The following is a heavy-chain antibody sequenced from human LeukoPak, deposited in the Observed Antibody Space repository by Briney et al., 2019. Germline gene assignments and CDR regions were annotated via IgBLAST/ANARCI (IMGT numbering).Heavy chain of an antibody. D-gene: IGHD4-17*01. Sequence: GGSLRLSCAASGFTFSSYGMHWVRQAPGKGLEWVAFIRYDGSNKYYADSVKGRFTISRDNYKNTLYLQMNSLRAEDTAVYYCAKEDYGALYFDYWGQGTLVTVSS. CDR3: AKEDYGALYFDY. J-gene: IGHJ4*02. V-gene: IGHV3-30*02. CDR2: IRYDGSNK. CDR1: GFTFSSYG.